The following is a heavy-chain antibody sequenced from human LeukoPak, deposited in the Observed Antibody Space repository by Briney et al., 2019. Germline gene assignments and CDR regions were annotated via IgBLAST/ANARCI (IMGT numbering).Heavy chain of an antibody. J-gene: IGHJ4*02. D-gene: IGHD2-15*01. CDR2: IYHSGST. CDR1: GYSISSGYY. Sequence: PSETLSLTCTVSGYSISSGYYWGWIRQPPWKGLEWIGSIYHSGSTYYNPSLKSRVTISVDTSKNQFSLKLSSVTAADTAVYYCASITTHCSGGSCYPGFDYWGQGTLVTVSS. CDR3: ASITTHCSGGSCYPGFDY. V-gene: IGHV4-38-2*02.